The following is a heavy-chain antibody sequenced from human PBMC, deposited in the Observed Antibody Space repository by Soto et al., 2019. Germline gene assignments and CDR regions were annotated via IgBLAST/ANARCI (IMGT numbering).Heavy chain of an antibody. J-gene: IGHJ3*02. V-gene: IGHV3-23*01. CDR2: ISGSGGST. CDR1: GFTFSNYA. CDR3: AKDILKTGLDGFEI. D-gene: IGHD1-1*01. Sequence: EVQLLESGGGTVPPGGSLRLSCAASGFTFSNYAMSWVRQAPGRGLEWVLAISGSGGSTYHADSVKGRFAISRDNSKNTLFLQMNSLRAEDTAIYYCAKDILKTGLDGFEIWGQGTMVNVSS.